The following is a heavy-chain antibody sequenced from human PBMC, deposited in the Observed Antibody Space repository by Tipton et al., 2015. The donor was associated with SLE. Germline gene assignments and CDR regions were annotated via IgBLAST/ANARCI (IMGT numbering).Heavy chain of an antibody. CDR3: ARALNPLRVSP. Sequence: LRLSCNVSGGSIINNYWAWIRQPPGKGLEWIGYIYYTGSASYSPSLNSRVSISVDTSKNQFSLKLSSVTAADTAVYYCARALNPLRVSPWGQGTLVTVSS. J-gene: IGHJ5*02. CDR1: GGSIINNY. D-gene: IGHD4-23*01. V-gene: IGHV4-59*12. CDR2: IYYTGSA.